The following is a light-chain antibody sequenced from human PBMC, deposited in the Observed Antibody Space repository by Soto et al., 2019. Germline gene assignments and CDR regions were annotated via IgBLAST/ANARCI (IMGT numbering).Light chain of an antibody. CDR3: QQSYSTPYT. CDR2: AAS. V-gene: IGKV1-39*01. Sequence: DIQMTQSPSSLSASVGDRVTITCRASPSISSYLNWYQQKPGKAPKLLIYAASSLQSGVPSRFSGSGSGTDFTLTISSLQPEDFAAYDCQQSYSTPYTFGQGTKLEIK. J-gene: IGKJ2*01. CDR1: PSISSY.